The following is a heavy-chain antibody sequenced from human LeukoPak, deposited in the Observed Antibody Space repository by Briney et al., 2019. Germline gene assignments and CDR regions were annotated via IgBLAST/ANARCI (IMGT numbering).Heavy chain of an antibody. V-gene: IGHV4-39*07. CDR3: ARDSVSSYGMDV. CDR2: IYYSGST. Sequence: SETLSLTCTVSGGSISSSRYSWGWIRQPPGKGLEWIGSIYYSGSTYYNPSLKSRVTISVDTSKNQFSLKLSSVTAADTAVYYCARDSVSSYGMDVWGQGTTVTVSS. J-gene: IGHJ6*02. CDR1: GGSISSSRYS.